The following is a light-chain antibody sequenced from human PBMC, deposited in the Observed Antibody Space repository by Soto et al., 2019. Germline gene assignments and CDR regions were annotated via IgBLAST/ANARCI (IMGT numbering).Light chain of an antibody. Sequence: QSALTQPASASGSPGQSITISCTGTISDVGGYNYVSWYQQHPGKAPKLMIYEVSYRPSGVSNRFSGSKSGNTASLTIYGLQAEDEAGYYCSSLTSTNTLAFGGGTKLTVL. J-gene: IGLJ2*01. CDR1: ISDVGGYNY. V-gene: IGLV2-14*01. CDR3: SSLTSTNTLA. CDR2: EVS.